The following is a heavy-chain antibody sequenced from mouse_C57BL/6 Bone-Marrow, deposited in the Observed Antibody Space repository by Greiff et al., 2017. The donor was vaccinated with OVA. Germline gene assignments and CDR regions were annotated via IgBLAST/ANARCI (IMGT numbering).Heavy chain of an antibody. J-gene: IGHJ2*01. CDR3: ASRNYDYDGVPFDY. D-gene: IGHD2-4*01. CDR1: GYTFTSYW. CDR2: IHPNSGST. Sequence: QVQLQQPGAELVKPGASVKLSCKASGYTFTSYWMHWVKQRPGQGLEWIGMIHPNSGSTNYNEKFKSKATLTVDKSSSTAYMQLSSLTSEDSAVYYGASRNYDYDGVPFDYWGQGTALTVTS. V-gene: IGHV1-64*01.